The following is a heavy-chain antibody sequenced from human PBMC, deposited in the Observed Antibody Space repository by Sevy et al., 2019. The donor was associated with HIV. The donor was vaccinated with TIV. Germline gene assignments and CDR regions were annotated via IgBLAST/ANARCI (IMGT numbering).Heavy chain of an antibody. V-gene: IGHV3-21*01. CDR2: ISSSSSYI. CDR3: ARELAAAGTGY. Sequence: GGSLRLSCAASGFTFSSYSMNWVRQAPGKGLEWVSSISSSSSYIYYADSVKGRFTISRDNAKNSLYLRMNSLRAEDTAVYYCARELAAAGTGYWGQGTLVTVSS. J-gene: IGHJ4*02. CDR1: GFTFSSYS. D-gene: IGHD6-13*01.